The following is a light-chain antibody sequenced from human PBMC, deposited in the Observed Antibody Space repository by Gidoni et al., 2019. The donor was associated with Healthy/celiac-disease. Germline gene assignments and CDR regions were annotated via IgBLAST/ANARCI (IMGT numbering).Light chain of an antibody. CDR3: SSYTSSSTLL. CDR1: SRDVGGYNY. Sequence: QSALTQPAYVSGSPGQSITISCPGTSRDVGGYNYVSWYQQHPGKAPKLMIYDVSNRPSGVSNRFSGSKSGNTASLTISGLQAEDEADYYCSSYTSSSTLLFDGGTKLTVL. J-gene: IGLJ3*02. CDR2: DVS. V-gene: IGLV2-14*03.